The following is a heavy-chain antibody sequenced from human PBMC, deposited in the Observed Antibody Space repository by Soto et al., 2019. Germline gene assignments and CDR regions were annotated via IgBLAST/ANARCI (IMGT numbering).Heavy chain of an antibody. J-gene: IGHJ4*02. CDR2: INSDSTTT. Sequence: DVHLVESGGGLVQPGGSLRLSCAVSGFPFSTYAMHWVRQAPGKGLEWISYINSDSTTTFHADSVKGRFTGSRDNAKNSLYLQMSSLRHEDTAVYYCARDLSQWGQGTLVTVSS. CDR1: GFPFSTYA. CDR3: ARDLSQ. V-gene: IGHV3-48*02.